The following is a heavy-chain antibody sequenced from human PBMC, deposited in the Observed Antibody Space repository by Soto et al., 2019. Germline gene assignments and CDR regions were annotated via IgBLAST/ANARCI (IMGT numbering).Heavy chain of an antibody. CDR3: ARGYLVTGSALDYYDLDV. J-gene: IGHJ6*02. D-gene: IGHD2-21*02. Sequence: QVQLVQSGAEVKKPGASVQVSCKASGYSFTTYGLNWVRQAPGQGLEWMGWISTDYGNTQYAQKVKGRVTMTTDTPTSTDYMELRRLGSDDSAVYYCARGYLVTGSALDYYDLDVWGQGTTVTVSS. CDR1: GYSFTTYG. CDR2: ISTDYGNT. V-gene: IGHV1-18*01.